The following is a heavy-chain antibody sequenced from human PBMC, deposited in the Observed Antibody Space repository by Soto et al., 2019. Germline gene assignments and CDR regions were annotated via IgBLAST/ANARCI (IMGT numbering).Heavy chain of an antibody. J-gene: IGHJ5*01. CDR2: IYYTGTT. Sequence: LXTRCLTWTVGGGASSIYDWSLFRQPPGKGLEWIGYIYYTGTTTYNPSIKSRVTISVDSSKNQFSLNLTSVSAADTAVYYCARLGGFYQSLDSWGQGTLVTVS. D-gene: IGHD3-22*01. CDR3: ARLGGFYQSLDS. V-gene: IGHV4-59*08. CDR1: GGASSIYD.